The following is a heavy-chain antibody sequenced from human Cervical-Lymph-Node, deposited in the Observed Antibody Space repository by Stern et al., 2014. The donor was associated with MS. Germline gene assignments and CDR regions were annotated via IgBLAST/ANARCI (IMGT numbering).Heavy chain of an antibody. CDR2: INPSGGST. V-gene: IGHV1-46*01. CDR3: ASQSPIAVADYYGMDV. D-gene: IGHD6-19*01. Sequence: VQLVQSGAEVKKPGASVKVSCKASGYTFTSYYMHWVRQAPGQGLEWMGIINPSGGSTSYAQKFQGRVTKTRDTSTSQGYMELSSLRSEDTAVYYCASQSPIAVADYYGMDVWGQGTTVTVSS. J-gene: IGHJ6*02. CDR1: GYTFTSYY.